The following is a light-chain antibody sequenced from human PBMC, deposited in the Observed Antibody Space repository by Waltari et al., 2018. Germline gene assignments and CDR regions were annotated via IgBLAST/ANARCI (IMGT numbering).Light chain of an antibody. CDR2: GKN. Sequence: SSDLTQDPAVSVALGQTVRITCQGDILRTYYGNWCRQKPGQPPELGSYGKNNRPSGIPDRFSASSSGNTASLIITGAQAEDEADYYCSSRELSGHVVFGGGTRLTVL. J-gene: IGLJ2*01. V-gene: IGLV3-19*01. CDR3: SSRELSGHVV. CDR1: ILRTYY.